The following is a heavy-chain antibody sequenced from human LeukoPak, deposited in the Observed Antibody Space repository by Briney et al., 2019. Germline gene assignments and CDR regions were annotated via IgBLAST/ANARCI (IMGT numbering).Heavy chain of an antibody. D-gene: IGHD1-26*01. V-gene: IGHV1-8*01. Sequence: ASVKVSCKASGYTFTSYDINWVRQATGQGLEWMGWMNPNSGNTGYAQKFQGRVTITRDTSASTAYMELSSLRSEDTAVYYCARDWFRGSGSYHYWGQGTLVTVSS. CDR3: ARDWFRGSGSYHY. CDR2: MNPNSGNT. CDR1: GYTFTSYD. J-gene: IGHJ4*02.